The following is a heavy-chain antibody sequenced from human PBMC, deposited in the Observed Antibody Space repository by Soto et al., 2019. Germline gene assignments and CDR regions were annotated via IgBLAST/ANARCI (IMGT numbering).Heavy chain of an antibody. D-gene: IGHD3-10*01. CDR1: GYSFTSYW. J-gene: IGHJ3*02. CDR2: IYPGDSDT. V-gene: IGHV5-51*01. CDR3: ARRFPTMVRGVILPDAFDI. Sequence: GESLKISCKGSGYSFTSYWIGWVRQMPGKGLEWMGIIYPGDSDTRYSTSFQGQVTIPADQSISTAYLRSSSLKASDTAMSYCARRFPTMVRGVILPDAFDIWGQGTMVTVSS.